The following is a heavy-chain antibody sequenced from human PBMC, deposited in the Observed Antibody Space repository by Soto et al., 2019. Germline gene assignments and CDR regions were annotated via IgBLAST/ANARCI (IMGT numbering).Heavy chain of an antibody. CDR3: ARDGLWIQLWSTIAGMDV. V-gene: IGHV3-30-3*01. Sequence: QVQLVESGGGVVQPGRSLRLSCAASGFTFSSYAMHWVRQAPGKGLEWVAVISYDGSNKYYADSVKGRFTISRDNSKNTLYLQMNSLRAEDTAVYYCARDGLWIQLWSTIAGMDVWGQGTTVTVSS. CDR1: GFTFSSYA. CDR2: ISYDGSNK. D-gene: IGHD5-18*01. J-gene: IGHJ6*02.